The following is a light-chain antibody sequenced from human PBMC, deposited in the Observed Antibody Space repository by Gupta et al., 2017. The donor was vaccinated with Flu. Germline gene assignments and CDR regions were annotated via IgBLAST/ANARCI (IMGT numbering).Light chain of an antibody. CDR1: SGSVSTRFY. V-gene: IGLV8-61*01. CDR2: STN. Sequence: TVTLTCGLSSGSVSTRFYPTWYQQTPGQSPRTLIYSTNIRSSGVPDRFSGSILGNRAALTITGAQADDESDYYCVLYMGSGISVFGGGTKLTVL. J-gene: IGLJ3*02. CDR3: VLYMGSGISV.